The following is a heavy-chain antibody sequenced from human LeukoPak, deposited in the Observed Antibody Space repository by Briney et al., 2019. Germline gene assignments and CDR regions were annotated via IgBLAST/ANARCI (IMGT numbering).Heavy chain of an antibody. J-gene: IGHJ4*02. CDR3: ARGGGEIGIFGVPYQDY. CDR2: ISSSSSTI. D-gene: IGHD3-3*01. V-gene: IGHV3-48*04. Sequence: GGSLRLSCAASGFTFSSYSMNWVRQAPGKGLEWVSYISSSSSTIYYADSVKGRFTISRDNAKNSLYLQMNSLRAEDAAVYYCARGGGEIGIFGVPYQDYRGQGTPVIVSS. CDR1: GFTFSSYS.